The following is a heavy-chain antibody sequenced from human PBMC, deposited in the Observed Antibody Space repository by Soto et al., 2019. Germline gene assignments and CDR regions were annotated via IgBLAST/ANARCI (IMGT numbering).Heavy chain of an antibody. J-gene: IGHJ4*02. CDR3: AREVEVAVGATVFDY. D-gene: IGHD1-26*01. CDR2: IKQNGAEK. Sequence: EVQLVESGGGLVQPGGPLRLSCAASGFIFSRSWMTWVRQAPGKGLEWVANIKQNGAEKYYAASVKGRFTIARDNAKKSVYLRMHSLRADDTAVSFCAREVEVAVGATVFDYWGQGMLVTVSS. V-gene: IGHV3-7*01. CDR1: GFIFSRSW.